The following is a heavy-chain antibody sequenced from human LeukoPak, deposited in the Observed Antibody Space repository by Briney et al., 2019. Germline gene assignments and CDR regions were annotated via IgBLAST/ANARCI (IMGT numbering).Heavy chain of an antibody. V-gene: IGHV1-69*01. CDR2: IIPIFGTA. Sequence: SVKVSCKASGGTFSSYAISRVRQAPGQGLEWMGGIIPIFGTANYAQKFQGRVTITADESTSTAYMELSSLRSEDTAVYYCARDGHKDGYNSYYFDYWGQGTLVTVSS. D-gene: IGHD5-24*01. J-gene: IGHJ4*02. CDR3: ARDGHKDGYNSYYFDY. CDR1: GGTFSSYA.